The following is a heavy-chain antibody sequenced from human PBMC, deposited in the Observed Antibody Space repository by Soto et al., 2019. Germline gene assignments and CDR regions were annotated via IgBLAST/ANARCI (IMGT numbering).Heavy chain of an antibody. Sequence: TGGSLRLSCAGSGFTLFDHAMHWIRQVPGKGLEWVSDIYGNSVSTNFADSVKGRFTISRDNAKNSLYLQMNSLRAEDTAVYYCARDNGGTFDYWGQGTLVTVSS. D-gene: IGHD1-26*01. CDR3: ARDNGGTFDY. CDR1: GFTLFDHA. CDR2: IYGNSVST. J-gene: IGHJ4*02. V-gene: IGHV3-9*01.